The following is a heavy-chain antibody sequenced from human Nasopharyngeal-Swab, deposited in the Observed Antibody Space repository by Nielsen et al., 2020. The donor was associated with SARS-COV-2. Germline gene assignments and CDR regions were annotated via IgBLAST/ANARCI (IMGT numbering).Heavy chain of an antibody. J-gene: IGHJ6*03. CDR2: SRNKANSYTT. CDR1: GFTFSDYY. V-gene: IGHV3-72*01. Sequence: GGSLRLSCAASGFTFSDYYMDWVRQAPGKGLEWIGRSRNKANSYTTEYAASVRGRFTVSRDEPNNALFLQMNSLKTEDTAVYYCARGLYLKQLVIQYYMDVWGKGTTVTVSS. CDR3: ARGLYLKQLVIQYYMDV. D-gene: IGHD6-13*01.